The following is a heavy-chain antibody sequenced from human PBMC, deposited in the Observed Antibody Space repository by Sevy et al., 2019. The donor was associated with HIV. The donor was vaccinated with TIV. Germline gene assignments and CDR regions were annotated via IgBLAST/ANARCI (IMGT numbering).Heavy chain of an antibody. V-gene: IGHV3-49*03. CDR1: GFTFGDYA. Sequence: GGSLRLSCTSSGFTFGDYAMSWFRQAPGKGLEWVAFIRRNSHEPYGGTTEYAASVKGRFTISRDDSKSIAYLQMNSLKTEDTAVYYCTRPLATADTPEYFFDYWGPGILVTVSS. CDR2: IRRNSHEPYGGTT. D-gene: IGHD5-12*01. CDR3: TRPLATADTPEYFFDY. J-gene: IGHJ4*02.